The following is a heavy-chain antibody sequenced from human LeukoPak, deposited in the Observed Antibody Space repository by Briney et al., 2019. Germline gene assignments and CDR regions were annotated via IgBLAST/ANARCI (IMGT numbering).Heavy chain of an antibody. V-gene: IGHV1-69*01. CDR3: ARDALNYCSSTSCQLIRYYGMDV. Sequence: ASVKVSCKASGGTFNRYAISWVRQAPGQGLEWMGGIVPIFGLANYAQKFQGRVTITADESTSTAYMELTSLRSDDTAVYYCARDALNYCSSTSCQLIRYYGMDVWGQGTTVTVSS. D-gene: IGHD2-2*01. CDR1: GGTFNRYA. CDR2: IVPIFGLA. J-gene: IGHJ6*02.